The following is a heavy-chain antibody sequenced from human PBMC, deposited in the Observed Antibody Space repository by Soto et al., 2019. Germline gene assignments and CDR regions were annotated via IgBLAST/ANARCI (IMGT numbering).Heavy chain of an antibody. CDR1: GFTFSDYY. J-gene: IGHJ4*02. CDR3: ARDLVGGIPNY. V-gene: IGHV3-11*06. D-gene: IGHD1-26*01. CDR2: ISSSSSYT. Sequence: QVQLVESGGGLVKPGGSLRLSCAASGFTFSDYYMSWIRQAPGKGLEWVSYISSSSSYTNYADSVKGRFTISRDNAKNSLDLQMNSLRAEATAVYYCARDLVGGIPNYWGQGTLVTVSS.